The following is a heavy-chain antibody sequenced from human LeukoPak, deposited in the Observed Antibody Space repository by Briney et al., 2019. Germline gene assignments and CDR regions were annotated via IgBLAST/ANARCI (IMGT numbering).Heavy chain of an antibody. V-gene: IGHV3-7*03. J-gene: IGHJ4*02. D-gene: IGHD6-6*01. CDR1: GFSFSTIY. Sequence: GGSLRLSCAASGFSFSTIYMSWVRQTPGQGLEWVANINVDGTAEYYVDSVKGRFTISRDNAKNSLYLQMNSLRAEDTAVYYCARDPSYSSSSPYFDYWGQGVLVTVSS. CDR2: INVDGTAE. CDR3: ARDPSYSSSSPYFDY.